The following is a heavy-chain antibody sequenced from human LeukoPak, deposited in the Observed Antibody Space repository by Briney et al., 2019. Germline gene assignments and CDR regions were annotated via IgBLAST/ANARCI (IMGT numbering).Heavy chain of an antibody. J-gene: IGHJ4*02. Sequence: GGSLRLSCAASGFTFSSYEMNWVRQAPGKGLEWVSYISSSGSTIYYADSVKGRFTISRDNAKKSLYLEMNSLRAEDTAVYYCAKDSHSWSRDYWGQRTLVTVSS. D-gene: IGHD6-13*01. V-gene: IGHV3-48*03. CDR3: AKDSHSWSRDY. CDR2: ISSSGSTI. CDR1: GFTFSSYE.